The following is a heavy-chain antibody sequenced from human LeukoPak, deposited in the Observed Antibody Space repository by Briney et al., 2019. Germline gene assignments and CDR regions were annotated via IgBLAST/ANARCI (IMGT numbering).Heavy chain of an antibody. V-gene: IGHV4-34*01. CDR1: GGSFSGYY. CDR2: INHSGST. CDR3: ARGHCPGYYYDSSGYYSY. Sequence: SETLSLTCAVYGGSFSGYYWSWIRQPPGKGLEWIGEINHSGSTNYNPSLKSRVTISVDTSKNQFSLKLSSVTAADTAVYYCARGHCPGYYYDSSGYYSYWGQGTMVTVSS. D-gene: IGHD3-22*01. J-gene: IGHJ4*02.